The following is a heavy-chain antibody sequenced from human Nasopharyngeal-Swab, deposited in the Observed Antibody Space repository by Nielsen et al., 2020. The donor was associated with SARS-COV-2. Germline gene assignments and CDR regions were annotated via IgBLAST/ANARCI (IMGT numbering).Heavy chain of an antibody. J-gene: IGHJ4*02. CDR2: IYYSGST. D-gene: IGHD2-15*01. CDR1: GGSISSSSYY. CDR3: ARGGQGGSCFPPFDY. V-gene: IGHV4-39*07. Sequence: GSLRLSCTVSGGSISSSSYYWGWIRQPPGKGLEWIRSIYYSGSTYYNPSLKSRVTISVDTSKNQFSLKLSSVTAADTAVYYCARGGQGGSCFPPFDYWGQGTLVTVSS.